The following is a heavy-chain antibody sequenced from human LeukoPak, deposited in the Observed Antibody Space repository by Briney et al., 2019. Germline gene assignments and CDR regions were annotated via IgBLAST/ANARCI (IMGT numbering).Heavy chain of an antibody. V-gene: IGHV3-48*03. J-gene: IGHJ4*02. CDR1: GFTYSSYE. CDR3: ARSSGWHG. D-gene: IGHD6-19*01. CDR2: ISSSGSTI. Sequence: GGSLRLFCAASGFTYSSYEVNWVRQAPGKGLEWISYISSSGSTIYYADSVKGRFTISSDNAKNSLYLQMNSLRAEDTAVYYCARSSGWHGWGQGTQVTVSS.